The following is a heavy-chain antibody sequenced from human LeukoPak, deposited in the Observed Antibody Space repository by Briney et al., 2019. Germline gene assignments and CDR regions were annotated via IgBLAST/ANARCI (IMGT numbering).Heavy chain of an antibody. V-gene: IGHV4-59*02. Sequence: SETLSLTCTVFGGSVTPSYWSWIRQPPGKGLEWIGNFRYSGNTDYNPSLKSRVTISLDTSKNQFSLKLSSVTAADTAVYYCAATEKWLAFDYWGQGILVTVSS. D-gene: IGHD6-19*01. CDR1: GGSVTPSY. CDR3: AATEKWLAFDY. J-gene: IGHJ4*02. CDR2: FRYSGNT.